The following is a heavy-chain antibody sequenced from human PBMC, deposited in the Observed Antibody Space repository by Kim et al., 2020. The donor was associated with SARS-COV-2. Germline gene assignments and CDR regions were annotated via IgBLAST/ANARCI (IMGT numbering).Heavy chain of an antibody. V-gene: IGHV3-74*01. CDR3: ARTSIAVVGES. CDR1: GFIFSNSW. D-gene: IGHD6-13*01. CDR2: IKTDGSTT. Sequence: GGSLRLSCAASGFIFSNSWMHWVRQAPGKGLVWVSRIKTDGSTTNYADSVKGRFTISRDNAKNTLYLQMNSLRAEDTAVYYCARTSIAVVGESWGQGTLVTVSS. J-gene: IGHJ1*01.